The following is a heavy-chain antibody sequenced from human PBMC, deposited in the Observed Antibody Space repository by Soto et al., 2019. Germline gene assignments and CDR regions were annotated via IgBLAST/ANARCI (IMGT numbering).Heavy chain of an antibody. CDR2: ISYNGNKK. V-gene: IGHV3-30*03. CDR3: AREHVEDGRGHYDH. D-gene: IGHD3-22*01. J-gene: IGHJ4*02. CDR1: GFAFSTSV. Sequence: ETGGGVVQPGGSLRLSCAASGFAFSTSVIHWVRQAPGKGLEWMAHISYNGNKKHYADSVKGRFTYSRDISESTLYLQMNSLRAEDTAVYYGAREHVEDGRGHYDHWGQGTLVSVSS.